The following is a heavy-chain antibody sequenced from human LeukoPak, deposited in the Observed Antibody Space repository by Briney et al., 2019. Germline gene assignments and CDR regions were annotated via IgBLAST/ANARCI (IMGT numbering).Heavy chain of an antibody. Sequence: SQALSLTCTVSGGSISSGDYYWSWIRQPPGKGLEGIGYIHYSGSTYYNPSLNSLVIISLDPYKRQFSLKLSSVTAADTAVYYCARDSAQVATIDYWGQGTLVTVSS. V-gene: IGHV4-30-4*01. J-gene: IGHJ4*02. CDR2: IHYSGST. CDR1: GGSISSGDYY. D-gene: IGHD5-12*01. CDR3: ARDSAQVATIDY.